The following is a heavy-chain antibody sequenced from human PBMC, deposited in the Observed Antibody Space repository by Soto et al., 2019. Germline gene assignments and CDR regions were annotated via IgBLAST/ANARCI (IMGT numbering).Heavy chain of an antibody. D-gene: IGHD1-26*01. CDR1: EFTFSSHL. V-gene: IGHV3-30*03. CDR3: ARDEAFSAPYYLDY. CDR2: ISNDGDYK. Sequence: VQLVESGGGVVQPGRSLRLSCVASEFTFSSHLMQWVRQAPGKGLEWVAFISNDGDYKNYADSVKGRFTISRDNSKDTVYLEIHSLRPEDTALYHCARDEAFSAPYYLDYWGQGTLVIVS. J-gene: IGHJ4*02.